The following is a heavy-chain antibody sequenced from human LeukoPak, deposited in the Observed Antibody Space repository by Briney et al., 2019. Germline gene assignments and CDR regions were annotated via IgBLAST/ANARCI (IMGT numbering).Heavy chain of an antibody. CDR2: MNPNSGNT. CDR1: GYTFTSYD. CDR3: ARGRIVVVPAVRDTAMAY. D-gene: IGHD2-2*01. V-gene: IGHV1-8*01. Sequence: GASVKVSCKASGYTFTSYDINWVRQATGQGLEWMGWMNPNSGNTGYAQKFQGRVTMTRNTSISTAYMELSSLRSEDTAVYYCARGRIVVVPAVRDTAMAYWGQGTLVTVSS. J-gene: IGHJ4*02.